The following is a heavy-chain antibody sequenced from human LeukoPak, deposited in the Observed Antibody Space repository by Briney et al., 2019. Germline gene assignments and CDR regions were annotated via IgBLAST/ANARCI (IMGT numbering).Heavy chain of an antibody. J-gene: IGHJ1*01. CDR2: INTNTGNP. CDR3: ARGYYDFWSGYHAQYFRH. Sequence: GASVKVSCKASGYTFTSYAMNWVRQAPGQGLEWMGWINTNTGNPTYAQGFPGRFVFSLDTSVSTAYLQINSLKAEDTAVYYCARGYYDFWSGYHAQYFRHWGQGTLVTVSS. V-gene: IGHV7-4-1*02. CDR1: GYTFTSYA. D-gene: IGHD3-3*01.